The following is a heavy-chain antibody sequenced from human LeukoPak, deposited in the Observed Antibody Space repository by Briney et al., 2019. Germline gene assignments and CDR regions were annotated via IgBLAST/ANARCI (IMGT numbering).Heavy chain of an antibody. CDR3: AKGLLQDDY. CDR2: ISGGGGST. J-gene: IGHJ4*02. CDR1: GFTFTSYS. V-gene: IGHV3-23*01. Sequence: SGGSLRLSCAASGFTFTSYSMNWVRQAPGKGLEWVSTISGGGGSTYYAVSVKGRFTISRDNSKNTLYLQVNSLRAGDTAVYYCAKGLLQDDYWGQGTLVTVSS. D-gene: IGHD4-23*01.